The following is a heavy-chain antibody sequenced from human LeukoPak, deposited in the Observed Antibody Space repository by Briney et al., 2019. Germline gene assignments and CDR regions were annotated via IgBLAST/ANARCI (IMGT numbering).Heavy chain of an antibody. D-gene: IGHD1-26*01. V-gene: IGHV3-23*01. CDR1: GFTFSSYD. J-gene: IGHJ4*02. CDR3: AKGSWRGELIDY. Sequence: SGGSLRLSCVASGFTFSSYDMSWVRQAPGKGLEWVSAISGSGGSTYYADSVKGRFTISRGNSKKTLYLQMNSLRAEDTAVYYCAKGSWRGELIDYWGQGTLVTVSS. CDR2: ISGSGGST.